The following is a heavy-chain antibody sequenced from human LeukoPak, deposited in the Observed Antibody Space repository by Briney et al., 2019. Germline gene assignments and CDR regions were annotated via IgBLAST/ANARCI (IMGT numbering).Heavy chain of an antibody. Sequence: GGSLRLSCAASGFTFSSYWMSWVRQAPGKGLEWVANIKQDGSEKYYVDSVKGRFTISRDNAKNSLYLQMNSLRAEDTAVYYCARELYCSGGSCYSGYYYYYGMDVWGQGTTVTVSS. J-gene: IGHJ6*02. CDR2: IKQDGSEK. CDR1: GFTFSSYW. D-gene: IGHD2-15*01. V-gene: IGHV3-7*01. CDR3: ARELYCSGGSCYSGYYYYYGMDV.